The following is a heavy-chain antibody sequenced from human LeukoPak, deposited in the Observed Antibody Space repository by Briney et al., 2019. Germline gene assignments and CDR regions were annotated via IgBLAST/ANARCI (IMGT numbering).Heavy chain of an antibody. CDR1: GYTLTELS. D-gene: IGHD3-16*02. J-gene: IGHJ5*02. CDR3: AREGDIPDAPHWFDP. V-gene: IGHV1-24*01. CDR2: FDPEDGET. Sequence: ASVTVSCTVSGYTLTELSMHWVRQAPGKGLEWMGGFDPEDGETIYAQKFQGRVTMTEDTSTDTAYMELSSLRSEDTAVYYCAREGDIPDAPHWFDPWGQGTLVTVSS.